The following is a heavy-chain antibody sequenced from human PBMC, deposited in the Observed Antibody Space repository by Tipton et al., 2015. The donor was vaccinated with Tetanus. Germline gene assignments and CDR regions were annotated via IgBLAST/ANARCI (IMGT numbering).Heavy chain of an antibody. Sequence: GLVKPSETLSLTCTVSGGSISSYYWSWIRQPPGKGLEWIGYIYYSGSTNYNPSLKSRVTISVDTSKNQFSLKLSSVTAADTVVYYCARAGGGSWGNFDYWGQGTLVTVSS. CDR3: ARAGGGSWGNFDY. CDR2: IYYSGST. V-gene: IGHV4-59*01. D-gene: IGHD6-13*01. J-gene: IGHJ4*02. CDR1: GGSISSYY.